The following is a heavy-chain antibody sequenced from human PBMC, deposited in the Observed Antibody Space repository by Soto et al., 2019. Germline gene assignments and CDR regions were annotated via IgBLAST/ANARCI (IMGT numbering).Heavy chain of an antibody. D-gene: IGHD6-13*01. J-gene: IGHJ4*02. Sequence: GASVKVSCKASGGTFSSCAISWVRQAPGQGLEWMGGIIPIFGTANYAQKFQGRVTITADESTSTAYMELSSLRSEDTAVYYCASRYSSSWYYFDYWGQGTLVTVSS. CDR2: IIPIFGTA. CDR3: ASRYSSSWYYFDY. V-gene: IGHV1-69*13. CDR1: GGTFSSCA.